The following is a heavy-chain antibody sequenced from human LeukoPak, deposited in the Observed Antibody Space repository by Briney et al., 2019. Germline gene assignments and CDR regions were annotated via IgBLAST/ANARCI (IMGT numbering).Heavy chain of an antibody. CDR2: IDYSVRT. V-gene: IGHV4-39*07. CDR1: GDAISACNY. J-gene: IGHJ5*02. CDR3: ARGAWWLQSVDL. Sequence: SETLSLTCTVSGDAISACNYWGWICQPPGKGLEWIGIIDYSVRTSYNPSLKSRVSISVDMSKNQFSLKLSFVTVADTAVYYCARGAWWLQSVDLWGQGTLVTVSS. D-gene: IGHD5-12*01.